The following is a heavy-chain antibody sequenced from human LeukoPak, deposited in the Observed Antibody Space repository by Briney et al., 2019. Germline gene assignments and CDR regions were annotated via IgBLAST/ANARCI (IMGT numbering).Heavy chain of an antibody. Sequence: GGSLRLSCAASGFTFSSYGMHWVRQAPGKGLEWVAFIRYDGSNKYYADSVKGRFTISRDNSKNTLYLQMNSLRAEDTAVYYCAKGGVVAGTPIDYWGQGTLVTVSS. CDR2: IRYDGSNK. V-gene: IGHV3-30*02. CDR1: GFTFSSYG. CDR3: AKGGVVAGTPIDY. D-gene: IGHD6-13*01. J-gene: IGHJ4*02.